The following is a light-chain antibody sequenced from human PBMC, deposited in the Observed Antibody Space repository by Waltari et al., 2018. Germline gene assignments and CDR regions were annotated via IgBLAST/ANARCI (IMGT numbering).Light chain of an antibody. CDR3: ASWDDSLNGFWV. CDR1: SSNIGNNH. V-gene: IGLV1-44*01. Sequence: QSVLTQPPSASGTPGQRVTISCSRSSSNIGNNHVNGYQQFPGTAPKRLLYSNNQRPSGVPDRFSGSRSATSASLAISGLQSEDEADYYCASWDDSLNGFWVFGGGTKLTVL. CDR2: SNN. J-gene: IGLJ3*02.